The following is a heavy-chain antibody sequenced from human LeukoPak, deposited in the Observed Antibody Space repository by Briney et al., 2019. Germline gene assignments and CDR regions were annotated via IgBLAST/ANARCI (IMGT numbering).Heavy chain of an antibody. V-gene: IGHV4-34*01. CDR1: GGSFSGYY. CDR3: ARVAYDFWSGRKPSFDY. D-gene: IGHD3-3*01. J-gene: IGHJ4*02. CDR2: INHSGST. Sequence: SETLSLTCAVYGGSFSGYYWSWIRQPPGKGLEWIGEINHSGSTNYNPSLKSRVTISVDTSKSQFSLKLSSVTAADTAVYYCARVAYDFWSGRKPSFDYWGQGTLVTVSS.